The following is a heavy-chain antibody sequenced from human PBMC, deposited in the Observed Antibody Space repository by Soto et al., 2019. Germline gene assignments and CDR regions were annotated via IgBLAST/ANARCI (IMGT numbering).Heavy chain of an antibody. CDR2: IYWDDDK. V-gene: IGHV2-5*02. Sequence: QITLKESGPTLVKPTETLTLTCTFSGFPLSTSGVGVGWIRQPPGKALEWLALIYWDDDKRNSPSLKSRLTITKDTSKIQVVLTMTNMDPVDTATYYCAHSVPTTVTTCHFDYWGQGTLVTVSS. CDR1: GFPLSTSGVG. CDR3: AHSVPTTVTTCHFDY. J-gene: IGHJ4*02. D-gene: IGHD4-17*01.